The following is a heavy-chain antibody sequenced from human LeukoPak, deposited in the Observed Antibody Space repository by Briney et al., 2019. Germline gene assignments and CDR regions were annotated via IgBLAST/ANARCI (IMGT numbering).Heavy chain of an antibody. CDR3: ARDKPPGGY. Sequence: SETPSLTCAVYGGSFSGYYWSWIRQPPGKGLEWIGEINHSGSTNYNPSLKSRVTISVDTSKNQFSLKLSSVTAADTAVYYCARDKPPGGYWGQGTLVTVSS. J-gene: IGHJ4*02. V-gene: IGHV4-34*01. D-gene: IGHD4-23*01. CDR1: GGSFSGYY. CDR2: INHSGST.